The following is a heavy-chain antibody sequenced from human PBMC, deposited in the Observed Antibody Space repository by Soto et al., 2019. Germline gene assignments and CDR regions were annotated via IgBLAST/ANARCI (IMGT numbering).Heavy chain of an antibody. V-gene: IGHV4-34*01. Sequence: QVQLQQWGAGLLKPSETLSLTCAVYGGSFSGYYWSWIRQPPGKGLEWIGEINHSGSTNYNPSLNSRVTISADTSKNQCSRELSSVTAADTAVYYCARGYGYCSGGSCYLYYYYYSGMDVWGQGTTVTVSS. CDR1: GGSFSGYY. CDR2: INHSGST. J-gene: IGHJ6*02. D-gene: IGHD2-15*01. CDR3: ARGYGYCSGGSCYLYYYYYSGMDV.